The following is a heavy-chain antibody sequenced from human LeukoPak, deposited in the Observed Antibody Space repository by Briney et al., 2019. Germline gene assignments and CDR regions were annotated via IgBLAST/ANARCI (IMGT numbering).Heavy chain of an antibody. CDR3: ARVLYNGSGSHTPQYYYYGMDV. Sequence: GESLKISCKGSGYSFTSYWISWVRQMPGKGLEWMGRIDPSDSYTNYSPSFQAHVTISADKSISTAYLQWSSLKASDTAMYYCARVLYNGSGSHTPQYYYYGMDVWGQGTTVTVSS. J-gene: IGHJ6*02. V-gene: IGHV5-10-1*01. D-gene: IGHD3-10*01. CDR1: GYSFTSYW. CDR2: IDPSDSYT.